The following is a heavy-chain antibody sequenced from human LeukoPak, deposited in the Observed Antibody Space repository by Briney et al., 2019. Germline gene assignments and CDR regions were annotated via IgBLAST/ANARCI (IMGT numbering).Heavy chain of an antibody. CDR3: ARDPPVGVSYQGWFDP. CDR2: VSSSSSYI. V-gene: IGHV3-21*01. CDR1: GFTFSSYS. J-gene: IGHJ5*02. D-gene: IGHD1-26*01. Sequence: GGSLRLSCAASGFTFSSYSMNWVRQAPGKGLEWVSSVSSSSSYIYYADSVKGRFTISRDNAKNSLYLQMNSLRAEDTAVYYCARDPPVGVSYQGWFDPWGQGTLVTVSS.